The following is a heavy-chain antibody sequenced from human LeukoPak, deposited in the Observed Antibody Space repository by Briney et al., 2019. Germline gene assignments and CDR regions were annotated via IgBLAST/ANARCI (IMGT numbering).Heavy chain of an antibody. CDR3: ARETSLAFGP. D-gene: IGHD6-6*01. CDR1: GFPFSSLA. V-gene: IGHV3-7*01. Sequence: SGGSLRLSCVASGFPFSSLAMTWVRQAPGKGLEWVANIKQDGSEKYYVDSVKGRFTISRDNAKNSLYLQMNSLRAEDTAVYYCARETSLAFGPWGQGTLVTVSS. J-gene: IGHJ5*02. CDR2: IKQDGSEK.